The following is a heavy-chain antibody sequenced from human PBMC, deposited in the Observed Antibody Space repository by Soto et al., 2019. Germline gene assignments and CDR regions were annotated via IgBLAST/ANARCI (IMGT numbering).Heavy chain of an antibody. Sequence: GGSLRHSCAASGFTFSSYWMHWVRQAPGKGLVWVSRINSDGSSTSYADSVKGRFTISRDNAKNTLYLQMNSLRAEDTAVYYCARDPKVESSYYDILTGPTQANDYMDVWGKGTTVTVSS. CDR2: INSDGSST. CDR3: ARDPKVESSYYDILTGPTQANDYMDV. J-gene: IGHJ6*03. D-gene: IGHD3-9*01. CDR1: GFTFSSYW. V-gene: IGHV3-74*01.